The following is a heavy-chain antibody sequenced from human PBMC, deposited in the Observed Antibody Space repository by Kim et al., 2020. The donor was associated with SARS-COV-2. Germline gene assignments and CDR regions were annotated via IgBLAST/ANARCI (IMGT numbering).Heavy chain of an antibody. J-gene: IGHJ4*02. V-gene: IGHV1-8*01. Sequence: AQKFQGRVTMTRKPSISTAYMEMSSLRSEDTAVYYCARGVGSGWYMWDYWGQGTLVTVAS. CDR3: ARGVGSGWYMWDY. D-gene: IGHD6-19*01.